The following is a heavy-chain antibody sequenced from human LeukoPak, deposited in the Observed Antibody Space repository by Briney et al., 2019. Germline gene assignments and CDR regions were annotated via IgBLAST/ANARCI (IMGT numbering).Heavy chain of an antibody. Sequence: ASVKVSCKASGYPFASYGVSWVRQAPGQGLEWMGWISAYKGNTNYAQKFQGRVTMTTDTSTSTAYMELRSLRSDDTAVYYCARDHGGKVDRYFDLWGRGTLVTVSS. CDR2: ISAYKGNT. CDR3: ARDHGGKVDRYFDL. J-gene: IGHJ2*01. V-gene: IGHV1-18*01. D-gene: IGHD4-23*01. CDR1: GYPFASYG.